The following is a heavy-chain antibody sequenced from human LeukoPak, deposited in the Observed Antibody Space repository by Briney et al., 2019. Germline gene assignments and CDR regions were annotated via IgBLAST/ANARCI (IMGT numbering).Heavy chain of an antibody. V-gene: IGHV4-31*03. CDR1: GGSISSGGYY. J-gene: IGHJ3*02. CDR2: IYYSGST. D-gene: IGHD3-22*01. CDR3: ASYDSSGFYDAFDI. Sequence: PSETLSLTCTVSGGSISSGGYYWSWIRQHPGKGLEWIGYIYYSGSTYYNPSLKSRVTISVDTSKNQSSLKLSSVTAADTAVYYCASYDSSGFYDAFDIWGQGTMVTVSS.